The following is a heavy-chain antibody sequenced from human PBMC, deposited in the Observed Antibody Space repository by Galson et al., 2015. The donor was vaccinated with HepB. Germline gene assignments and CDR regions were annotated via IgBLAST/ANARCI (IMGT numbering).Heavy chain of an antibody. Sequence: CAISGDSVSGNSAAWNWIRQSPSRGLEWLGRTYYRSKWYNDYAVSVKSRITINPDTSKNQFSLQLNSVTPEDTAVYYCARDLAVDGGYYYGMDVWGQGTTVTVSS. V-gene: IGHV6-1*01. CDR2: TYYRSKWYN. CDR3: ARDLAVDGGYYYGMDV. D-gene: IGHD6-19*01. J-gene: IGHJ6*02. CDR1: GDSVSGNSAA.